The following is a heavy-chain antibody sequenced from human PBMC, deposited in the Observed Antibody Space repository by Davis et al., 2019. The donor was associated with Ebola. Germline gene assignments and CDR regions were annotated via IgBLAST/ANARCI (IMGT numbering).Heavy chain of an antibody. D-gene: IGHD3-10*01. CDR3: ARAMVQGVPYYYGMDV. CDR2: IYYSGST. CDR1: GGSISSYY. V-gene: IGHV4-59*12. J-gene: IGHJ6*02. Sequence: MPGGSLRLSCTVSGGSISSYYWSWIRQPPGKGLEWIGYIYYSGSTNYNPSLKSRVTISVDTSKNQFSPKLSSVTAADTAVYYCARAMVQGVPYYYGMDVWGQGTTVTVSS.